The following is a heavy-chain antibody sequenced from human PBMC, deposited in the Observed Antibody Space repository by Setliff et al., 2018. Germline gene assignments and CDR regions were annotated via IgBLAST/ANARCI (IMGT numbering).Heavy chain of an antibody. V-gene: IGHV4-31*03. D-gene: IGHD5-18*01. CDR1: GGSISSGGYY. J-gene: IGHJ3*02. Sequence: PSETLSLTCTVSGGSISSGGYYWSWIRQHPGKGLEWLGYIYYSGNTYYNPSLKSRVTISVDTSKNQFSLKLSSVTAADTAVYYCARVPRFTDTRNAFDIWGQGTMVTVS. CDR2: IYYSGNT. CDR3: ARVPRFTDTRNAFDI.